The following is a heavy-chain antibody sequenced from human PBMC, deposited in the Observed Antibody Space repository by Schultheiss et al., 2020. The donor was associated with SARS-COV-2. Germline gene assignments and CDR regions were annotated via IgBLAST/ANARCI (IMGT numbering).Heavy chain of an antibody. CDR2: IYHSGST. Sequence: SETLSLTCTVSGGSISSYYWSWIRQPPGKGLEWIGSIYHSGSTYYNPSLKSRVTISVDRSKNQFSLKLSSVTAADTAVYYCARGSGVPSSGMDVWGQGTTVTVSS. CDR1: GGSISSYY. D-gene: IGHD3-10*01. J-gene: IGHJ6*02. CDR3: ARGSGVPSSGMDV. V-gene: IGHV4-39*07.